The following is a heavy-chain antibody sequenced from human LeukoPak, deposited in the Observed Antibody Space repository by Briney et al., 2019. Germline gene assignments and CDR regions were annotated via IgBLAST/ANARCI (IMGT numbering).Heavy chain of an antibody. CDR2: INPNRGGT. Sequence: ASVKVSCKASGGTFSSQTINWVRQAPGQGLEYMGWINPNRGGTNSTQRFQGRVTMTRDTSISTAYMELSRLRSDDTAVYYCASATEGGYHYWGQGTLVTVSS. V-gene: IGHV1-2*02. CDR3: ASATEGGYHY. J-gene: IGHJ4*02. D-gene: IGHD3-22*01. CDR1: GGTFSSQT.